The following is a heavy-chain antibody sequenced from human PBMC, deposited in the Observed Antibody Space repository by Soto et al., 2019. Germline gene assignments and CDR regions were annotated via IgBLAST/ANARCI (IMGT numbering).Heavy chain of an antibody. CDR2: ISPYNDQT. D-gene: IGHD3-16*01. Sequence: QVQLVQSASEVMKPGASVKVSCKASGYTFIRYGITWVRQAPGQRLEWMGWISPYNDQTIYAQKLQGRVTMTADTSTRTVYMQLRSLKSDDTAVYYCGRGGYYDNVWGKLSHYGLDVWGQGTSVTVSS. CDR3: GRGGYYDNVWGKLSHYGLDV. V-gene: IGHV1-18*01. J-gene: IGHJ6*02. CDR1: GYTFIRYG.